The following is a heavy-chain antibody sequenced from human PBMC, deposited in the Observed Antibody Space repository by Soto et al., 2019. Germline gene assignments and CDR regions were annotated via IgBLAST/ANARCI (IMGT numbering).Heavy chain of an antibody. CDR1: GFTFSSYG. D-gene: IGHD2-15*01. CDR3: ARDLFYCSGGSCYYYYMDV. J-gene: IGHJ6*03. Sequence: QVQLVESGGGVVQPGRSLRLSCAASGFTFSSYGMHWVRQAPGKGLEWVAVIWDDGSNKYYAVSVKGRFTISRDNSKNPRYLQMDTLRAEDTAVYYCARDLFYCSGGSCYYYYMDVWGKGTTVTVSS. V-gene: IGHV3-33*01. CDR2: IWDDGSNK.